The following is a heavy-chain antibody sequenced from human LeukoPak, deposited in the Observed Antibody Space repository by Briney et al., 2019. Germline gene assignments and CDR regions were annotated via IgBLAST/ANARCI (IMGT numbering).Heavy chain of an antibody. J-gene: IGHJ4*02. CDR2: IYTSRST. V-gene: IGHV4-61*02. CDR1: GGSISSGSYY. D-gene: IGHD3-3*01. CDR3: ARVKAGRGVVFDY. Sequence: SETLSLTCTVSGGSISSGSYYWSWIRPPAGKGLEWIGRIYTSRSTNYNPSLKSRVTISVATSTNQFSLKLSCVTAADTAVHYCARVKAGRGVVFDYWGQGTLVTVSS.